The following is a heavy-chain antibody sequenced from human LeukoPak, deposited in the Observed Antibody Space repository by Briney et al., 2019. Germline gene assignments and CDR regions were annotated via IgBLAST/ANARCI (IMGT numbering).Heavy chain of an antibody. CDR1: GGSISTYF. CDR3: AREDKYYYYYYMDV. V-gene: IGHV4-59*12. CDR2: IYYSGST. J-gene: IGHJ6*03. Sequence: SETLSLTCTVSGGSISTYFWSWIRQPPGKGLEWIGSIYYSGSTYYNPSLKSRVTISVDTSKNQFSLKLSSVTAADTAVYYCAREDKYYYYYYMDVWGKGTTVTVSS.